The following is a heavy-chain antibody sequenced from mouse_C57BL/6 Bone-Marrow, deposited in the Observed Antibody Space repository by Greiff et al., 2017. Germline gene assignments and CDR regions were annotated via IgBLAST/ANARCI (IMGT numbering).Heavy chain of an antibody. D-gene: IGHD2-12*01. CDR2: IDPSDSYT. Sequence: QVQLQQPGAELVKPGASVKLSCKASGYTFTSYWMQWVKQRPGQGLEWIGEIDPSDSYTNYHQKFKGKATLTVDTSYSTAYMQLSSLKSEDSAVYYCARETDDVYFDYWGQGTTLTVSS. J-gene: IGHJ2*01. V-gene: IGHV1-50*01. CDR1: GYTFTSYW. CDR3: ARETDDVYFDY.